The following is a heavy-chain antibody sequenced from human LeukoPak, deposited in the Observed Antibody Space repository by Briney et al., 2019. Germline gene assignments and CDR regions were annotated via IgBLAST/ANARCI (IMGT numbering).Heavy chain of an antibody. V-gene: IGHV3-21*01. D-gene: IGHD2-15*01. CDR3: ARVVAGRYYYMDV. CDR1: GFTFSSYS. CDR2: ISSSSSYI. J-gene: IGHJ6*03. Sequence: PGGSLRLSCAASGFTFSSYSMNWVRQAPGEGLEWVSSISSSSSYIYYADSVKGRFTISRDNAKNSLYLQMNSLRAEDTAVYYCARVVAGRYYYMDVWGKGTTVTVSS.